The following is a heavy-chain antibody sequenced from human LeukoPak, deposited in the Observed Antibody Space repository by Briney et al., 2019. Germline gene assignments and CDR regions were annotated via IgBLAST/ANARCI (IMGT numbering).Heavy chain of an antibody. CDR3: ARQVRPAAQRTGVWFGP. J-gene: IGHJ5*02. CDR2: IYYSGST. V-gene: IGHV4-39*01. CDR1: GGSISSSSYY. Sequence: PSETLSLTCTVSGGSISSSSYYWGWIRQPPGKGLEWIGSIYYSGSTYYNPSLKSRVTISVDTSKNQFSLKLSSVTAADTAVYYCARQVRPAAQRTGVWFGPWGQGTLVTVSS. D-gene: IGHD2-2*01.